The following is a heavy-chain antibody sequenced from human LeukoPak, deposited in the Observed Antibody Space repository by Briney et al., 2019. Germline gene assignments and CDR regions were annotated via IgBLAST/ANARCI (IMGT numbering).Heavy chain of an antibody. CDR3: ARDYWWNYDY. Sequence: GGSLRLSCAASGFTFSDYAMHWVRQAPGKGLEWVAVISKDGSDKYYPGSVRGRFTISRDNSKNTIYLQMDSLRAEDTAIYYCARDYWWNYDYWGQGTLVTVPS. CDR1: GFTFSDYA. CDR2: ISKDGSDK. D-gene: IGHD1-7*01. J-gene: IGHJ4*02. V-gene: IGHV3-30-3*01.